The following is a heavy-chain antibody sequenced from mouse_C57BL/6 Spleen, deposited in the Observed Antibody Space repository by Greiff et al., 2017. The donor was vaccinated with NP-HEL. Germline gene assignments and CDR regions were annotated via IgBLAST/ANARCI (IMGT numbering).Heavy chain of an antibody. V-gene: IGHV1-53*01. Sequence: VQLQQPGTELVKPGASVKLSCKASGYTFTSYWMHWVKQRPGQGLEWIGNINPRNGGTNYPEQFKSKATLTVDKSSSTAYMQLSSLTSEDSAVYYWARRPYDGSSFWYFDVWGTGTTVTVSS. CDR3: ARRPYDGSSFWYFDV. J-gene: IGHJ1*03. CDR2: INPRNGGT. CDR1: GYTFTSYW. D-gene: IGHD1-1*01.